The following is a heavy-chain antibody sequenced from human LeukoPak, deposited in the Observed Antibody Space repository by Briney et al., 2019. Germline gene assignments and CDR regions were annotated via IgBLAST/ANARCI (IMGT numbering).Heavy chain of an antibody. D-gene: IGHD6-19*01. V-gene: IGHV3-23*01. CDR3: ANSPSSGWFRYFDY. CDR2: ISGSGGST. Sequence: GRSLRLSCAASGFTFSNYAMSWVRQAPGKGLEWVSAISGSGGSTYYADSVKGRFTISRDTSKSTLYLQMNGLRAEDTAVYYCANSPSSGWFRYFDYWGQGTLVTVSS. CDR1: GFTFSNYA. J-gene: IGHJ4*02.